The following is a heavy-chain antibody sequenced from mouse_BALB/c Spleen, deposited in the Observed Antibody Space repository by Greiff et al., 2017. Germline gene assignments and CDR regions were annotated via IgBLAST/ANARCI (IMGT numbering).Heavy chain of an antibody. J-gene: IGHJ4*01. CDR3: ASSSTTVVAPYAMDY. CDR1: GYSFTGYY. Sequence: LVKTGASVTISCKASGYSFTGYYMHWVKQSHGKSLEWIGYISCYNGATSYNQKFKGKATFTVDTSSSTAYMQFNSLTSEDSAVYYCASSSTTVVAPYAMDYWGQGTSVTVSS. V-gene: IGHV1S34*01. D-gene: IGHD1-1*01. CDR2: ISCYNGAT.